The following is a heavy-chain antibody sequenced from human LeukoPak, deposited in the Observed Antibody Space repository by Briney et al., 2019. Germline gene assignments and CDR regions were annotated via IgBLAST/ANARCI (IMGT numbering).Heavy chain of an antibody. D-gene: IGHD3-10*01. CDR3: AKDWRGYYYYLDV. CDR2: INWNSGDI. V-gene: IGHV3-9*01. Sequence: PGRSLRLSCAASGFTFGDYAMHWVRQAPGQGLEWVSGINWNSGDINYADSVKGRFTISRDNAKNSVYLQMNSLRAEDTALYYCAKDWRGYYYYLDVWGKGTTVTVSS. CDR1: GFTFGDYA. J-gene: IGHJ6*03.